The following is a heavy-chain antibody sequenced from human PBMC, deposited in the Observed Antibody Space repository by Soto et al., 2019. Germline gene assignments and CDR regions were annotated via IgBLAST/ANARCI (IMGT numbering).Heavy chain of an antibody. D-gene: IGHD1-26*01. Sequence: GSLRLSCEASGVTFSSYAMSWVRQGPGKGLEWVSAISGGGDKTFYTDSVKGRFTISRDNSKNTLYLQMNSLRAEDTAVYYCARSPSHYNYFDDWGQGTLVTVSS. CDR3: ARSPSHYNYFDD. CDR2: ISGGGDKT. J-gene: IGHJ4*02. CDR1: GVTFSSYA. V-gene: IGHV3-23*01.